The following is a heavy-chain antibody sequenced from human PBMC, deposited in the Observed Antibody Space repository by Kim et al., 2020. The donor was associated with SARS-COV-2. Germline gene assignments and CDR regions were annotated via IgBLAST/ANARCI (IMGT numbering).Heavy chain of an antibody. Sequence: RKGRFTISVDTSKNQFSLKLSSVTAADTAVYYCATLAGIAAAGTTDAFDIWGQGTMVTVSS. CDR3: ATLAGIAAAGTTDAFDI. D-gene: IGHD6-13*01. J-gene: IGHJ3*02. V-gene: IGHV4-59*01.